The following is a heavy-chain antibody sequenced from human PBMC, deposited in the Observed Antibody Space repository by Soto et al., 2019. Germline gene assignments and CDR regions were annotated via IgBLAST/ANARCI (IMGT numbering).Heavy chain of an antibody. CDR2: ISSSSSTI. CDR3: ARDFKPWLVGGPFDY. J-gene: IGHJ4*02. Sequence: EVQLVESGGGLVQPGGSLRLSCAASGFTFSSYSMNWVRQAPGKGLEWVSYISSSSSTIYYADSVKGRFTISRDNAKNSLYLQMNSRRDEDTAVYYCARDFKPWLVGGPFDYWVQGTLVTVSS. D-gene: IGHD6-19*01. V-gene: IGHV3-48*02. CDR1: GFTFSSYS.